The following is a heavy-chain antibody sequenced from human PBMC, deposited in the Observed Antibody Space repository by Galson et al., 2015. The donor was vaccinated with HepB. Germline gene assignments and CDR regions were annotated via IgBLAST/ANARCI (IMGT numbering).Heavy chain of an antibody. CDR2: IKSKIDGGTT. D-gene: IGHD3-22*01. CDR3: TTGGERGYYDSSGYYYPFDY. J-gene: IGHJ4*02. Sequence: SLRLSCAAYGFTFSNAWMNWARQAPGKGLEWVGRIKSKIDGGTTDYAAPVKGRFTISRDDSKNTLYLQMNSLKTEDTAVYYCTTGGERGYYDSSGYYYPFDYWGQGTLVTVSS. CDR1: GFTFSNAW. V-gene: IGHV3-15*07.